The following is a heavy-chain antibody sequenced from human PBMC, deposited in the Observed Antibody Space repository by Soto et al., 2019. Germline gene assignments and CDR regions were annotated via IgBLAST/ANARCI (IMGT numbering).Heavy chain of an antibody. J-gene: IGHJ4*02. CDR3: ATESYDSSGYYHAWVDY. D-gene: IGHD3-22*01. CDR2: ISRSTTTI. Sequence: EMQLVESGGGLVQPGGSLRLSCAASGFTFSNYSMNWVRQAPGKGLEWVSYISRSTTTIYYVDSVKGRFTISRDNVKDSPYLQLNGLRAEDTAVYYCATESYDSSGYYHAWVDYWGQGTLVTVSS. V-gene: IGHV3-48*01. CDR1: GFTFSNYS.